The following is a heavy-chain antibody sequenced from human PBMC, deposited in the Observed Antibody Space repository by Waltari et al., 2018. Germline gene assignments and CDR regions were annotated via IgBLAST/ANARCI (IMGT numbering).Heavy chain of an antibody. J-gene: IGHJ4*02. V-gene: IGHV3-30*02. D-gene: IGHD6-6*01. CDR1: GVTFSSYG. CDR3: AKDDLVAARPFGY. CDR2: IRYDGSNK. Sequence: QVQLVESGGGVVQPGGSRRRSCAASGVTFSSYGRHWGRPAPGKGLEWVAFIRYDGSNKYYADSVKGRFTISRDNSKNTLYLQMNSLRAEDTAVYYCAKDDLVAARPFGYWGQGTLVTVSS.